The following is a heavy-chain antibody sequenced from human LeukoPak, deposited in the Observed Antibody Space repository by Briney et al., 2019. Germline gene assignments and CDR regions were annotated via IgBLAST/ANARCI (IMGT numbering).Heavy chain of an antibody. D-gene: IGHD3-10*01. Sequence: PGGSLRLSCAASGFTFSSYAMTWVRQAPGKGLEWVSGISASGVSTHYEDSVKGRFTISRDNSKNTLYLQMNSQRAEDTAVYYCAKSGSGSYYNPDFDYWGQGTLVTVSS. CDR1: GFTFSSYA. J-gene: IGHJ4*02. CDR3: AKSGSGSYYNPDFDY. CDR2: ISASGVST. V-gene: IGHV3-23*01.